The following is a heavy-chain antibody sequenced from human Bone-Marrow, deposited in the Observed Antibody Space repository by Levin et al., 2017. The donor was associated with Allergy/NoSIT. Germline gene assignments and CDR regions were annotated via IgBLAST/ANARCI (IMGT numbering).Heavy chain of an antibody. V-gene: IGHV3-21*01. Sequence: PGGSLRLSCAASGFTFSSYSMNWVRQAPGRGLEWVSSISSSSSYIYYADSVKGRFTISRDNAKNSLYLQMNSLRAEDTAVYYCARDPITIFGVVIIPIFDYWGQGTLVTVSS. CDR2: ISSSSSYI. J-gene: IGHJ4*02. CDR1: GFTFSSYS. CDR3: ARDPITIFGVVIIPIFDY. D-gene: IGHD3-3*01.